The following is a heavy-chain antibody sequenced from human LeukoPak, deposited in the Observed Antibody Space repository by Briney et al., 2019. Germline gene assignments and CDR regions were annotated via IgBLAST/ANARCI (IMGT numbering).Heavy chain of an antibody. V-gene: IGHV3-7*01. Sequence: GGSLRLSCAASGFTFSSYWMSWVRQAPGKGLEWVANIKQDGSEKYYVDSVKGRFTISRDNAKNSLYLQVNSLRAEDTAVYYCARVRGSYSMDVWGKGTTVTVSS. D-gene: IGHD1-26*01. J-gene: IGHJ6*03. CDR2: IKQDGSEK. CDR3: ARVRGSYSMDV. CDR1: GFTFSSYW.